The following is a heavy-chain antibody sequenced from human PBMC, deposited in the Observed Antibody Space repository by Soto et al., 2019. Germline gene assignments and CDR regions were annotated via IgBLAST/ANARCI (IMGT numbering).Heavy chain of an antibody. J-gene: IGHJ4*02. CDR1: GFTFSSYA. D-gene: IGHD6-13*01. Sequence: ASGFTFSSYAMNWVRQAPGKGLEWVSGISGSGGSTYYADSVKGRFTISRDNPKNTLYLQMSSLRAEDTAVYYCAKAFSWYDYWGQGTLVTVSS. CDR2: ISGSGGST. CDR3: AKAFSWYDY. V-gene: IGHV3-23*01.